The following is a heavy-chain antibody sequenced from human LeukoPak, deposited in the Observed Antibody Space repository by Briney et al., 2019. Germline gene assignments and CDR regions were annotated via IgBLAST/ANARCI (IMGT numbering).Heavy chain of an antibody. CDR1: GGTFSSYA. V-gene: IGHV1-69*05. Sequence: ASVKVSCKASGGTFSSYAISWVRQAPGQGLEWMGGIIPIFGTANYAQKFQGRVTMTRDMSTGTVYMELSSLTSEDTAVYYCARDRGYNGSGRGFDYWGQGTLVTVSS. CDR3: ARDRGYNGSGRGFDY. D-gene: IGHD3-10*01. J-gene: IGHJ4*02. CDR2: IIPIFGTA.